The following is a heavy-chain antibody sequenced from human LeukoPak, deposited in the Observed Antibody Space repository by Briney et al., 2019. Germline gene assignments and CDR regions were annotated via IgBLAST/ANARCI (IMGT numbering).Heavy chain of an antibody. CDR1: GGSFSGYY. Sequence: SETLSLTCAVYGGSFSGYYWSWIRQPPGKGLEWIGSISYSGTTYYNPSLRSRVTISADTSKSQFSLKLSSVTAADTAIYFCARHFDFWGQGTTVTVSS. CDR2: ISYSGTT. V-gene: IGHV4-34*01. CDR3: ARHFDF. D-gene: IGHD3-3*02. J-gene: IGHJ6*02.